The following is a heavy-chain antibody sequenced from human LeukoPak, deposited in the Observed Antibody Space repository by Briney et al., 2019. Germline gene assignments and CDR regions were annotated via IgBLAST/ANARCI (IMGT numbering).Heavy chain of an antibody. V-gene: IGHV4-39*07. CDR3: AEGIAVAGTGRYNWFDP. CDR1: GSSISSSSYY. Sequence: PSETLSLTCTVSGSSISSSSYYWGWIRQPPGKGLEWIGSIYYSGSTYYNPSLKSRVTISVDTSKNQFSLKLSSVTAADTAVYYCAEGIAVAGTGRYNWFDPWGQGTLVTVSS. D-gene: IGHD6-19*01. CDR2: IYYSGST. J-gene: IGHJ5*02.